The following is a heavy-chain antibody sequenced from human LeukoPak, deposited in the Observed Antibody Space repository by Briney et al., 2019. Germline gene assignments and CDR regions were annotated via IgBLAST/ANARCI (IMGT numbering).Heavy chain of an antibody. CDR1: GGSFSGYY. Sequence: SETLSLTCGVSGGSFSGYYWSWIRQSPGKGLEWIGEINESGSTDYNPSLMSRVTISLDTSKNQFSLKLSSMTAADTAVYYCARDRDGYNGDDYWGQGTLVTVSS. V-gene: IGHV4-34*01. CDR2: INESGST. D-gene: IGHD5-24*01. J-gene: IGHJ4*02. CDR3: ARDRDGYNGDDY.